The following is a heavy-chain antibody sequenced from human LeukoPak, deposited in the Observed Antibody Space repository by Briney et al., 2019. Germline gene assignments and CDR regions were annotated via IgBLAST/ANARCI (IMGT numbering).Heavy chain of an antibody. CDR1: GYTFTGYY. V-gene: IGHV1-2*02. CDR3: ARGGIAARLEVWTVDY. J-gene: IGHJ4*02. D-gene: IGHD6-6*01. Sequence: ASVKVSCKASGYTFTGYYMHWVRQAPGQGLEWMGWINPNSGGTNYAQKFQGRVTMTRDTSISTACMELSRLRSDDTAVYYCARGGIAARLEVWTVDYWGQGTLVTVSS. CDR2: INPNSGGT.